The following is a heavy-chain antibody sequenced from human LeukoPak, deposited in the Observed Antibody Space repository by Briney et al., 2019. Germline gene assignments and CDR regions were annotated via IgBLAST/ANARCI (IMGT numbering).Heavy chain of an antibody. Sequence: GGSLRLSCAASGFTFSSYGMHWVRQAPGKGLEWVAFIRYDGSNKYYADSVKGRFTISRVNSKNTLYLQMNSLRAEDTAVYYCAKDSSIAVAPLAYYYYYMDVWGKGTTVTVSS. CDR3: AKDSSIAVAPLAYYYYYMDV. J-gene: IGHJ6*03. V-gene: IGHV3-30*02. CDR1: GFTFSSYG. D-gene: IGHD6-19*01. CDR2: IRYDGSNK.